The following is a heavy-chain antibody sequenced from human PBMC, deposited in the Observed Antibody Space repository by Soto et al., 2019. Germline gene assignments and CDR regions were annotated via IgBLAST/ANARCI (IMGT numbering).Heavy chain of an antibody. V-gene: IGHV3-13*05. CDR3: ARGAARRGPYYYYGMDV. D-gene: IGHD6-6*01. J-gene: IGHJ6*02. Sequence: VGSLRLSCAASGFTLSSYDMHWVRQATGKGLEWVSAIGTAGDPYYPGSVKGRFTISRENAKNSLYLQMNSLRAGDTAVYYCARGAARRGPYYYYGMDVWGQGTTVTVSS. CDR2: IGTAGDP. CDR1: GFTLSSYD.